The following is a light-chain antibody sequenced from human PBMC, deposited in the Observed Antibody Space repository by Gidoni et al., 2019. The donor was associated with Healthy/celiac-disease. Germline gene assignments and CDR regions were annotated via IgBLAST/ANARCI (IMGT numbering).Light chain of an antibody. CDR2: KAS. CDR3: QQPQRYT. J-gene: IGKJ2*01. CDR1: QSISSW. Sequence: DIQMTQSPSTLSASVGDRVTITCRASQSISSWLAWYQQKPGKAPKLLIYKASSLESGVPSRFSGSGSGTEFTLTISSLQPDDFATYYCQQPQRYTFGQGTKLEIK. V-gene: IGKV1-5*03.